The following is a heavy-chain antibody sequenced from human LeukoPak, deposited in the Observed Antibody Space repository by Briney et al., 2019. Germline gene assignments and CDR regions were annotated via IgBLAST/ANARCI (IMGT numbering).Heavy chain of an antibody. Sequence: GGPLRLSCAASGFTFSSYSMNWVRQAPGKGLEWVSSISSSSSYIYYADSVKGRFTISRDNAKNSLYLQMNSLRAEDTAVYYCARDSGGATPFDYWGQGTLVTVSS. CDR2: ISSSSSYI. V-gene: IGHV3-21*01. CDR3: ARDSGGATPFDY. J-gene: IGHJ4*02. D-gene: IGHD2-15*01. CDR1: GFTFSSYS.